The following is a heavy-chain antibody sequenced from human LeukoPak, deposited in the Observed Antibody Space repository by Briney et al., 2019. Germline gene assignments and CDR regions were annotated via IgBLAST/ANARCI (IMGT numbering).Heavy chain of an antibody. D-gene: IGHD3-3*01. CDR2: IRSKAYGGTT. V-gene: IGHV3-49*04. Sequence: GGSLRLSGAASGFTFSSYSMNWVRKAPGKGLEWVGFIRSKAYGGTTEYAASVKGRFTISRGDSKSIAYLQMNSLKTEDTAVYYCTSLDFWSGYLIDYWGQGTLVTVSS. CDR3: TSLDFWSGYLIDY. CDR1: GFTFSSYS. J-gene: IGHJ4*02.